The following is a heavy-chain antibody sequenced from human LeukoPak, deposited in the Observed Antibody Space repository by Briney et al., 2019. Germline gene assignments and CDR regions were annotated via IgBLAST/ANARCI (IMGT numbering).Heavy chain of an antibody. V-gene: IGHV4-39*01. CDR3: ARHGELWGLLLRSYFDY. Sequence: SETLSFTCTVSGGSISSSSYYWGWIRQPPGKGLEWIGSIYYSGSTYYNPSLKSRVTVSVDTSKNQFSLKLSSVTAADTAVYYCARHGELWGLLLRSYFDYWGQGTLVTVSS. D-gene: IGHD3-22*01. CDR2: IYYSGST. CDR1: GGSISSSSYY. J-gene: IGHJ4*02.